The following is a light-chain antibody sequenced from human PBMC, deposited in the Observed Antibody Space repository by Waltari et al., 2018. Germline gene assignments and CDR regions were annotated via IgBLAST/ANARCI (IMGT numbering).Light chain of an antibody. V-gene: IGKV1-39*01. J-gene: IGKJ4*01. CDR2: AAS. CDR3: QQSYSALALT. CDR1: KCISNY. Sequence: DIQMTQSPSSLSASVGDRVTIPCRASKCISNYLSWYQQKPGKAPKFLIYAASSLQSGVPSRFSGSGSGTDFTLTISSLQPEDFATYYCQQSYSALALTFGGGTKVEVK.